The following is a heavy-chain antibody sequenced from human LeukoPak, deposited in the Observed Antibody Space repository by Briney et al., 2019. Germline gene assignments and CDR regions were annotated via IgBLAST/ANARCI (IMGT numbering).Heavy chain of an antibody. V-gene: IGHV1-2*02. D-gene: IGHD3-10*01. CDR2: IHPRSGDT. Sequence: ASVKVSCKASGYSFTAFYIHWVRQAPGQGLEWMGWIHPRSGDTRYAQKFQGRVTMARDTSISTVYMDLSSLGSDDTAVYYCARDGEYGTGSYYRGSFDYWGQGILVTVSS. J-gene: IGHJ4*02. CDR3: ARDGEYGTGSYYRGSFDY. CDR1: GYSFTAFY.